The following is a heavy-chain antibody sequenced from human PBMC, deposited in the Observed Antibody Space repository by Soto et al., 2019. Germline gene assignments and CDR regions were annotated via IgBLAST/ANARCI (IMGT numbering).Heavy chain of an antibody. D-gene: IGHD3-10*01. Sequence: QVQLVQSGAEVKKPGASVKVSCKASGYTFTSYDINWVRQATGQGLEWMGWMNPNSGNTGYAEKFQGRVTMTRNTSISTAYMELSSLRSEDTAVYYCASAGSYYGSGTYGMDVWGQGTTVTVSS. J-gene: IGHJ6*02. CDR2: MNPNSGNT. CDR3: ASAGSYYGSGTYGMDV. V-gene: IGHV1-8*01. CDR1: GYTFTSYD.